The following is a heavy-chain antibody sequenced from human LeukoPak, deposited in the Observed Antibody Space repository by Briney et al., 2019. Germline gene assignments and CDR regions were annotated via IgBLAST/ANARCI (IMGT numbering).Heavy chain of an antibody. CDR2: IKQDGNEK. V-gene: IGHV3-7*01. J-gene: IGHJ4*02. CDR1: GFTFSSYW. D-gene: IGHD2-15*01. CDR3: ARREGGSYARRTPYFDY. Sequence: WGSLRLFFAASGFTFSSYWMSWVRQAPGKGLEWVANIKQDGNEKYYVDSVKGRFTISRDNAKNSLYVQMKSLRAEDTAVYYCARREGGSYARRTPYFDYWGPGTLVTVSS.